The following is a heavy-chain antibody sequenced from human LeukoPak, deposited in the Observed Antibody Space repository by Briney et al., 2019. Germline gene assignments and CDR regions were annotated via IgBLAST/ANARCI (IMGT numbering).Heavy chain of an antibody. CDR1: GGSFSGYY. J-gene: IGHJ4*02. D-gene: IGHD2-2*01. V-gene: IGHV4-34*01. Sequence: PSETLSLTCAVYGGSFSGYYWSWIRQPPGKGLEWIGEINHSGSTNYNPSLKSRVTISVDTSKNQFSLKLSSVTAADTAAYYCARGSSTSVARIDYWGQGTLVTVSS. CDR3: ARGSSTSVARIDY. CDR2: INHSGST.